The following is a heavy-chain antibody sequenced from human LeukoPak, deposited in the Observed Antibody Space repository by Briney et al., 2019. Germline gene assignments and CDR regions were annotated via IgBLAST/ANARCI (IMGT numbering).Heavy chain of an antibody. CDR2: ISSRSSYI. D-gene: IGHD5-18*01. CDR1: GFTFSTCT. J-gene: IGHJ4*02. V-gene: IGHV3-21*01. CDR3: AREGYSYGHDY. Sequence: GGSLRLSCAASGFTFSTCTMNWVRQAPGKGLEWVSSISSRSSYIFYAESLKGRFTISRDNAKNSLYLQMNSLGGEDTAVYYCAREGYSYGHDYWGQGTLVTVSS.